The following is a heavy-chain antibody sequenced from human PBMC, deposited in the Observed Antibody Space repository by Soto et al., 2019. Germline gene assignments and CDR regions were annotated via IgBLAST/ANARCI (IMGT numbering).Heavy chain of an antibody. J-gene: IGHJ4*02. CDR3: ARDPPLSMIVVVGVDDF. Sequence: GSLRLSCAASGCTFSSYGMNWVRQAPGKGLEWVSSISSRSTFINYADSVKGRFTISRDNDKGLVYLQMNSLRAEDTAVYYCARDPPLSMIVVVGVDDFWGQGTLVTVSS. CDR1: GCTFSSYG. CDR2: ISSRSTFI. V-gene: IGHV3-21*06. D-gene: IGHD3-22*01.